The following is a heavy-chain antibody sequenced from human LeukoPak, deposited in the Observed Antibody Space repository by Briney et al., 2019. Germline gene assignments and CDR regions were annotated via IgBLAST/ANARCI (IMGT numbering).Heavy chain of an antibody. CDR1: GFTCSSYG. Sequence: GRSLRLSCAASGFTCSSYGMHWVRQAPGKGLEWVAVIWYDGSNKYYADSVKGRFTISRDNSKNTLYLQMNSLRAEDTAVYYCARERASGSYNVIDYWGQGTLVTVSS. D-gene: IGHD1-26*01. V-gene: IGHV3-33*01. CDR3: ARERASGSYNVIDY. CDR2: IWYDGSNK. J-gene: IGHJ4*02.